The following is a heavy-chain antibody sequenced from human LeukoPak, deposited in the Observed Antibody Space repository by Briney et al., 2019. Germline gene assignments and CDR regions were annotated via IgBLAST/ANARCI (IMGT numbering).Heavy chain of an antibody. J-gene: IGHJ4*02. D-gene: IGHD3-3*01. CDR2: IYYSGST. V-gene: IGHV4-39*07. CDR3: ARIFGVVIPTGY. CDR1: GGSISSSSYY. Sequence: PSETLSLTCNVSGGSISSSSYYWGWIRQPPGKGLEWIGSIYYSGSTYYNPSLKSRVTISVDTSKNQFSLKLSSVTAADTAVYYCARIFGVVIPTGYWGQGTLVTVSS.